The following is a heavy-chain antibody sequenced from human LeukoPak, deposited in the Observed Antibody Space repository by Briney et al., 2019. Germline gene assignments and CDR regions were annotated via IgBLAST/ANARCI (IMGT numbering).Heavy chain of an antibody. J-gene: IGHJ4*02. Sequence: GGSLRLSCAASAFSLNAYNMNWVRQAPGKGLEWVSSISYTGTYIYYADSVKGRFTISRDNAQNSLYLQMNSLRAEDTAVYYCARDLPGTAPFDYWGQGTLVTVSS. CDR3: ARDLPGTAPFDY. D-gene: IGHD1-1*01. CDR2: ISYTGTYI. CDR1: AFSLNAYN. V-gene: IGHV3-21*01.